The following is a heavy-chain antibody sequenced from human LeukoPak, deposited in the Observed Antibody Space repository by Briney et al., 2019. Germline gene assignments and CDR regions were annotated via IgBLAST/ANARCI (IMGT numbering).Heavy chain of an antibody. CDR1: GFTFNRNA. J-gene: IGHJ4*02. Sequence: GGSLRLSCAASGFTFNRNAISWVRQAPGKGLEWVSYISSSGSTIYYADSVKGRFTISRDNAKNSLYLQMNSLRAEDTAVYYCARVRGGSYFLDYWGQGTLVTVSS. V-gene: IGHV3-48*04. D-gene: IGHD1-26*01. CDR2: ISSSGSTI. CDR3: ARVRGGSYFLDY.